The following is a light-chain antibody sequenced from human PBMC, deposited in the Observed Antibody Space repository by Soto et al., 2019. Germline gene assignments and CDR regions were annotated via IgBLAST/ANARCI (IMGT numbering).Light chain of an antibody. Sequence: IVLKQSPGTLSLTTGQRATLSCRASQSVTSGYLTWYQQKPGPAPRLLIYGTSSRATGIPDRFSGSGSGTDFTLTINRLEPEDFAVYYCQQYDNALWTFGQGSNVDIK. CDR3: QQYDNALWT. CDR1: QSVTSGY. V-gene: IGKV3-20*01. J-gene: IGKJ1*01. CDR2: GTS.